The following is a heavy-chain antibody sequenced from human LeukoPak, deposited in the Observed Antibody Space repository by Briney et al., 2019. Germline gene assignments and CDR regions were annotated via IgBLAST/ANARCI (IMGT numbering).Heavy chain of an antibody. V-gene: IGHV5-51*01. CDR2: IYPGDSDT. D-gene: IGHD2-2*01. CDR1: GYSFTSYW. Sequence: GESLKISCKGSGYSFTSYWIAWVRQMPGKGLEWMGIIYPGDSDTRYSPSFQGQVTMSADKSTSTAYLQWSSLRASDTAMYYCARSIVVDYYNMDVWGKGTRSPSPQ. J-gene: IGHJ6*04. CDR3: ARSIVVDYYNMDV.